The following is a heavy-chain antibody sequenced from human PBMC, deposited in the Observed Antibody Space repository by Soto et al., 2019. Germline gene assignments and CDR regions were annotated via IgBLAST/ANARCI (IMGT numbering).Heavy chain of an antibody. V-gene: IGHV3-66*01. CDR2: IQSGGTT. CDR1: GFTVSSKY. CDR3: ARVGAAGTYYFDY. D-gene: IGHD6-13*01. J-gene: IGHJ4*02. Sequence: GGSLRLSCAASGFTVSSKYMSWVRQAPGKGLEWVSLIQSGGTTYYADSVKGRFTISRDSSKNMLHLQMDSQRAEDTAVYYCARVGAAGTYYFDYWGQGTLVTVSS.